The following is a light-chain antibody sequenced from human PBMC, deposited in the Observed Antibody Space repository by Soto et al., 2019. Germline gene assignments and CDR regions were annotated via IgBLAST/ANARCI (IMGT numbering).Light chain of an antibody. V-gene: IGKV3-11*01. CDR1: QSVSTS. Sequence: EIVLTQSPATLSLSPGERATLSCRASQSVSTSLAWYQQKPGQAPRLLIYDASNRATGIPARFSGSGSGTDFTLNISSLEAEDFAVYYCQQRSNWPLLTFGGGTKVDIK. CDR3: QQRSNWPLLT. CDR2: DAS. J-gene: IGKJ4*01.